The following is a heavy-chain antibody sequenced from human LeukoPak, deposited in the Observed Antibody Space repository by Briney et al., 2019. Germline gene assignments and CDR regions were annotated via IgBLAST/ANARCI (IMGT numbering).Heavy chain of an antibody. V-gene: IGHV4-39*07. CDR3: AREVLLLLYYFDY. CDR2: IYYSGST. D-gene: IGHD2-15*01. CDR1: GGSISSSSYY. Sequence: PAETLSLTCTVSGGSISSSSYYWGGIRQPPGKGLEWIGSIYYSGSTYYNPSLKSRVTISVDTSKNQFSLKLSSVTAADTAVYYCAREVLLLLYYFDYWGQGTLVTVSS. J-gene: IGHJ4*02.